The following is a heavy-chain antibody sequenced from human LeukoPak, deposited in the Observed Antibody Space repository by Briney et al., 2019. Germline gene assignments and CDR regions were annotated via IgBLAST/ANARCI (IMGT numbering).Heavy chain of an antibody. CDR1: GLPFSNYA. D-gene: IGHD1-26*01. Sequence: PGGSLRLSCAASGLPFSNYAMIWFRQAPGKGLEWVSGITSGFTPHYADSVKGRFTISRDNSKNTFHLQMNSLRAEDTAVYYCAKDYSDSRVGDVFFEYWGQGTLVTVSS. V-gene: IGHV3-23*01. CDR3: AKDYSDSRVGDVFFEY. CDR2: ITSGFTP. J-gene: IGHJ4*02.